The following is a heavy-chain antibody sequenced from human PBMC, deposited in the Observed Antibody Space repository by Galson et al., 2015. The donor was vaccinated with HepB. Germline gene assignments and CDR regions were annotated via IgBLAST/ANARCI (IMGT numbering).Heavy chain of an antibody. D-gene: IGHD1-1*01. CDR3: AKGGLITTKDY. V-gene: IGHV3-23*01. J-gene: IGHJ4*02. CDR1: GFTFSTYS. Sequence: SLRLSCAASGFTFSTYSMTWVRQAPGPGLEWVSSISDNSATTYYTGSVKGRFTISRDNSKNTLYLQMNNLRVEDTAIYYCAKGGLITTKDYWGQGTLVIVSS. CDR2: ISDNSATT.